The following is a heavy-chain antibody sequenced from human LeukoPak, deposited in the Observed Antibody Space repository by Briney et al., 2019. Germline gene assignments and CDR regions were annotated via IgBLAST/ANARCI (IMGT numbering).Heavy chain of an antibody. D-gene: IGHD1-26*01. Sequence: GGSLRLSCAASGFTFSDYYMSWIRQAPGKGLEWVSHTSSSGNTRYYADSVKGRFTISRDNAKNSLYLQTNSLRAEDTAVYYCARSAVGATLHWGQGTLVTVSS. J-gene: IGHJ4*02. V-gene: IGHV3-11*01. CDR3: ARSAVGATLH. CDR2: TSSSGNTR. CDR1: GFTFSDYY.